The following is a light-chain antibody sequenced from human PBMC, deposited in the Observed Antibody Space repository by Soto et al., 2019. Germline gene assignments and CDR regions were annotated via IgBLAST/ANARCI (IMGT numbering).Light chain of an antibody. CDR2: GAY. CDR3: KQYGSSLWT. CDR1: QSVGSD. J-gene: IGKJ1*01. V-gene: IGKV3-20*01. Sequence: EIVMTQSPATLSVSPGARATLSCRASQSVGSDLVWYRQKPGQAPRLLIYGAYNRATGVQDRFSGSGSGTDFTLTIRSLEPEDFAVYYCKQYGSSLWTFGQGTKVDNK.